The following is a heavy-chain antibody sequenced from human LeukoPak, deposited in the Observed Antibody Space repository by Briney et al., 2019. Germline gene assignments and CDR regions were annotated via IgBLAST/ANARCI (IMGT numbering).Heavy chain of an antibody. V-gene: IGHV1-18*01. Sequence: ASVKVSCKASGYTFTSYGISWVRQAPGQGLDWMGLISAYDGNTNYAQKRQGRVTITTDTSTSTAYMELRSMRSDATAVYYCARIYCSGGSCEDYYFAYWGQGTLVTVSS. CDR3: ARIYCSGGSCEDYYFAY. CDR2: ISAYDGNT. J-gene: IGHJ4*02. CDR1: GYTFTSYG. D-gene: IGHD2-15*01.